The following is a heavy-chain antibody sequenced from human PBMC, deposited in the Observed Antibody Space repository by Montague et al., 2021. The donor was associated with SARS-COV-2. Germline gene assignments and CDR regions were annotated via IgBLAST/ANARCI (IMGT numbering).Heavy chain of an antibody. Sequence: SLRLSCAASGFTFSSYAMHWVRQAPGKGLEWGAVISYDGSNKYYADSVKGRFTISRDNSRNTLYLQMNSLRAEDTAVYYCARVHFDDPYYYGSGNLQLFDYWGQGTLVTVSS. V-gene: IGHV3-30-3*01. CDR2: ISYDGSNK. J-gene: IGHJ4*02. CDR1: GFTFSSYA. D-gene: IGHD3-10*01. CDR3: ARVHFDDPYYYGSGNLQLFDY.